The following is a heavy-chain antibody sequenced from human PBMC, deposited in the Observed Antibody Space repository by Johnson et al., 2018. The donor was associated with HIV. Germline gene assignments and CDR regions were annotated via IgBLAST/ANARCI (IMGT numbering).Heavy chain of an antibody. CDR2: ISYDGSNK. V-gene: IGHV3-30*14. Sequence: QEKLVESGGGVVQPGRSLRLSCAASGFTFSSYAMHWVRQAPGKGLEWVAVISYDGSNKYYADSVKGRFTISRDNSKNTLYLQMNSLRAEDTAVYYCARGYILTGYSGAFDIWGQGTMVTVSS. J-gene: IGHJ3*02. D-gene: IGHD3-9*01. CDR1: GFTFSSYA. CDR3: ARGYILTGYSGAFDI.